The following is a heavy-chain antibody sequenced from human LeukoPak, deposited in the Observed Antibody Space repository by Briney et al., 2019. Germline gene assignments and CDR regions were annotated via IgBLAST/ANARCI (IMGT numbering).Heavy chain of an antibody. D-gene: IGHD4-17*01. CDR3: ATGDYGDSPASY. J-gene: IGHJ4*02. Sequence: ASVKVSCKASGFTFTNYNMHWVRQAPGQGLEWMGWINPNSGGTNYAQKFQGRVTMTRDTSISTAYMELSRLRSDDTAVYYCATGDYGDSPASYWGQGSLVTVSS. CDR1: GFTFTNYN. CDR2: INPNSGGT. V-gene: IGHV1-2*02.